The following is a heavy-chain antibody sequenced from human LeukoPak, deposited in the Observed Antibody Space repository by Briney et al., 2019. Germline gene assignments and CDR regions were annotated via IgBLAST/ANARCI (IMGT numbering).Heavy chain of an antibody. CDR2: INPNSGGT. J-gene: IGHJ4*02. Sequence: ASVKVSCKASGYTLTGYYMHWVRQAPGQGLEWMGRINPNSGGTNYAQKFQGRVTMTRDTSISTAYMELSRLRSDDTAVYYCARGRAREDILVVPAANIYLGDFDYRGQGTLSPSPQ. V-gene: IGHV1-2*06. CDR3: ARGRAREDILVVPAANIYLGDFDY. D-gene: IGHD2-2*01. CDR1: GYTLTGYY.